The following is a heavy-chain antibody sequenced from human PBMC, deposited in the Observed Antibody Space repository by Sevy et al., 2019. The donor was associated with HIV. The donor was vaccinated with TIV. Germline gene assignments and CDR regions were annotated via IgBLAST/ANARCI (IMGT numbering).Heavy chain of an antibody. V-gene: IGHV1-18*01. Sequence: ASLKVSCKASGYTFTSYGISWVRQAPGQGLEWMGWISAYNGNTNYAQKLQGRVTMTTDTSTTTAYMELRSLGSDDTAVYYCARVHTQYDGGDYWGQGTLVTVSS. CDR3: ARVHTQYDGGDY. CDR1: GYTFTSYG. D-gene: IGHD3-16*01. CDR2: ISAYNGNT. J-gene: IGHJ4*02.